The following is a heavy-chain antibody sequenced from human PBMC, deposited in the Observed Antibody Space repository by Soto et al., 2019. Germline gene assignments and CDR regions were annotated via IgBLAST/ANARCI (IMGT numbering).Heavy chain of an antibody. V-gene: IGHV1-18*01. D-gene: IGHD2-15*01. CDR2: ISAYNGNT. Sequence: ASVKVSCKASGYTFTSYGISGVRQAPGQGLEWMGWISAYNGNTNYAQKLQGRVTMTTDTSTSTAYMELRSLRSDDTAVYYCARVDVEYCSGGSCYERLDYWGQGTLVTVSS. CDR1: GYTFTSYG. J-gene: IGHJ4*02. CDR3: ARVDVEYCSGGSCYERLDY.